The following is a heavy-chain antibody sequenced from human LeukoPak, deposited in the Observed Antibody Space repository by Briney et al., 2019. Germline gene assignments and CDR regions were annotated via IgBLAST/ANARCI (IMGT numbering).Heavy chain of an antibody. D-gene: IGHD3-3*01. J-gene: IGHJ4*02. CDR1: GYTFSSYG. V-gene: IGHV3-30*02. Sequence: GGSLRLSCAASGYTFSSYGMHWVRQAPGKGLEWVAFIRYDGSNKYYADSVKGRFTISRDNSKNTLYLQMNSLRAEDTAVYYCAKDRDDFWSGYYLDYWGQGTLVTVSS. CDR2: IRYDGSNK. CDR3: AKDRDDFWSGYYLDY.